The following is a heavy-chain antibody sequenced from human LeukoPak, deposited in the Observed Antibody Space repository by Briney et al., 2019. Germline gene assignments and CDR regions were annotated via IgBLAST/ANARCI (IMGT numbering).Heavy chain of an antibody. D-gene: IGHD3-10*01. J-gene: IGHJ5*02. CDR1: GYTFTKYD. CDR3: ARSFHTMVRGREVYP. V-gene: IGHV1-8*03. CDR2: MNANSGNT. Sequence: ASVKVSFKGSGYTFTKYDINWVRQATGQGGEWRGWMNANSGNTGYAQKCQGRVTITRTTSISTAYIELSSLRSEDTAVYYCARSFHTMVRGREVYPWGQGTLVTVSS.